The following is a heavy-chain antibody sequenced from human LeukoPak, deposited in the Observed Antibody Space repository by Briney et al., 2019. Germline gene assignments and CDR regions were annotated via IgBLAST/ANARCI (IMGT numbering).Heavy chain of an antibody. Sequence: AGGSLRLSCAASGFTFSSYWMSWVRQAPGKGLEWVANIKQDGSEKYYVDSVKGRFTISRDNAKNSLYLQMNSLRAEDTAVYYCARDLDSSGYYWAFGYWGQGTLVTVSS. V-gene: IGHV3-7*01. CDR3: ARDLDSSGYYWAFGY. D-gene: IGHD3-22*01. J-gene: IGHJ4*02. CDR1: GFTFSSYW. CDR2: IKQDGSEK.